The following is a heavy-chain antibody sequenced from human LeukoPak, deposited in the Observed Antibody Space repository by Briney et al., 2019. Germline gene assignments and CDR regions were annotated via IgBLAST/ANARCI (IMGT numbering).Heavy chain of an antibody. Sequence: ASVKVSCKASGYTFTSYGISWVRQAPGQGLEWMGWSSGYNGNTNYAQKLQGRVTMTTDTSASTAYMELRSLRSDDTAVYYCARGNYCSGGSCYDGAFDYWGQGTLVTVSS. J-gene: IGHJ4*02. CDR1: GYTFTSYG. D-gene: IGHD2-15*01. CDR2: SSGYNGNT. CDR3: ARGNYCSGGSCYDGAFDY. V-gene: IGHV1-18*01.